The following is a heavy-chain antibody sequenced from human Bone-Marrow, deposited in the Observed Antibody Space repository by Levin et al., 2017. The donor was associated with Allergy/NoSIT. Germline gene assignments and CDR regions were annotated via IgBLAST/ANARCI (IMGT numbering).Heavy chain of an antibody. Sequence: GGSLRLSCKVFGFAFTSYSIGWVRQMPGKGLEWMGIISPGNSKTLYSPSFEGQVTFSVEKSTSTAYLQWISLKTSDSATYFCARVDGYTEPSVYIYGLDVWGQGTTVIVSS. D-gene: IGHD5-18*01. V-gene: IGHV5-51*01. CDR3: ARVDGYTEPSVYIYGLDV. CDR1: GFAFTSYS. CDR2: ISPGNSKT. J-gene: IGHJ6*02.